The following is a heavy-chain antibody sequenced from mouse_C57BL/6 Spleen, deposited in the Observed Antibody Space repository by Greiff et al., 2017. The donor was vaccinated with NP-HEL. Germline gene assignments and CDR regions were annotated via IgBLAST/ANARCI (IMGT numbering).Heavy chain of an antibody. CDR3: ARSPIYYGNYYAMDY. V-gene: IGHV1-42*01. D-gene: IGHD2-1*01. J-gene: IGHJ4*01. CDR1: GYSFTGYY. CDR2: INPSTGGT. Sequence: VQLKQSGPELVKPGASVKISCKASGYSFTGYYMNWVKQSPEKSLEWIGEINPSTGGTTYNQKFKAKATLTVDKSSSTAYMQLKSLTSEDSAVYYCARSPIYYGNYYAMDYWGQGTSVTVSS.